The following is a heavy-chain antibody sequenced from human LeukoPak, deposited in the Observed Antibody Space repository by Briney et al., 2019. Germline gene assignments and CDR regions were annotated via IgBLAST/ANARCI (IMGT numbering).Heavy chain of an antibody. CDR3: TRALAANPG. V-gene: IGHV4-34*01. J-gene: IGHJ4*02. CDR1: GMPFSNYY. Sequence: SETLSLTCADSGMPFSNYYWSCVCQSPRQGLEWIGEINHSGYTNYNPSLKSRVTMSIDTSKNQFSLILTSVTAADAGVYYCTRALAANPGWGQGTLVTVSS. D-gene: IGHD5-24*01. CDR2: INHSGYT.